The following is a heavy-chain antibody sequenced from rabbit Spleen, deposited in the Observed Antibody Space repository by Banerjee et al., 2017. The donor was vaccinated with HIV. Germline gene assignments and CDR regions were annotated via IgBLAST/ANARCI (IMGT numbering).Heavy chain of an antibody. CDR3: ARAGYAGYGAYIDVYFDL. Sequence: QSLEESGGGLVQPEGSLALTCKASGFDFRRYYLTWVRQAPGKGLEWIGIIDVGEGNTDYASWVNGRFTISSDNAQNTVDLQMSGLTAADTATYFCARAGYAGYGAYIDVYFDLWGPGTLVTVS. CDR1: GFDFRRYY. V-gene: IGHV1S7*01. D-gene: IGHD7-1*01. J-gene: IGHJ4*01. CDR2: IDVGEGNT.